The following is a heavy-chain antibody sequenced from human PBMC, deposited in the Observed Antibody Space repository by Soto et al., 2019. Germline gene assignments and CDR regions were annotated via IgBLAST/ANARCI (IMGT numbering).Heavy chain of an antibody. J-gene: IGHJ4*02. CDR1: GFTFSSYG. CDR3: AKDFAAAGNY. D-gene: IGHD6-13*01. V-gene: IGHV3-30*18. CDR2: ISYDGSNK. Sequence: QVQLVESGGGVVQPGRSLRLSCAASGFTFSSYGMHWVRQAPGKGLEWVAVISYDGSNKYYADSVKGRFTISRDNSKNTLYLQMNSLRAEDTAAYYCAKDFAAAGNYWGQGTLVTVSS.